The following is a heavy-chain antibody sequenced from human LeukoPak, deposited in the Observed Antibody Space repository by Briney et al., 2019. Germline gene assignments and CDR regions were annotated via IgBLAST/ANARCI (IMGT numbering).Heavy chain of an antibody. V-gene: IGHV3-48*02. Sequence: PGGSLRLSCAASGFTFSSYWMSWVRQAPGKGLEWVSYISSGSSTIFYADSVKGRFTISRDNAKNSLYLQMNSLRDEDTAVYYCAKTGGSSSWYTDSWGQGTLVTVSS. CDR3: AKTGGSSSWYTDS. CDR2: ISSGSSTI. D-gene: IGHD6-13*01. CDR1: GFTFSSYW. J-gene: IGHJ4*02.